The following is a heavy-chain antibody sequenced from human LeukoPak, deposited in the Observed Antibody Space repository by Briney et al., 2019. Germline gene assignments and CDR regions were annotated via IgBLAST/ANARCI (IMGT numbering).Heavy chain of an antibody. CDR3: ASSAVDTAMTEVDYYYYGMDV. CDR2: INAGNGNT. Sequence: ASVKVSCKASGYTFTSYAMHWVRQAPGQGPEWMGWINAGNGNTKYSQKFQGRVTITRDTSASTAYMELSSLRSEDTAVYYCASSAVDTAMTEVDYYYYGMDVWGQGTTVTVSS. V-gene: IGHV1-3*01. D-gene: IGHD5-18*01. CDR1: GYTFTSYA. J-gene: IGHJ6*02.